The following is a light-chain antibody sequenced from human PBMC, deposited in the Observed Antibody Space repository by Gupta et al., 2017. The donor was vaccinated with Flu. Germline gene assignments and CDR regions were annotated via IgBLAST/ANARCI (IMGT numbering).Light chain of an antibody. J-gene: IGKJ2*01. CDR2: GAS. Sequence: EIVLTQSPGTLSLSPGERATLSCRARQSVSSSYLAWYQQKPGQAPTLLIYGASSSATGITDRFSGSGSGTDLTLTISRREPEDFAVYYCQQDGSSPLYTFGQGTKLEIK. CDR3: QQDGSSPLYT. CDR1: QSVSSSY. V-gene: IGKV3-20*01.